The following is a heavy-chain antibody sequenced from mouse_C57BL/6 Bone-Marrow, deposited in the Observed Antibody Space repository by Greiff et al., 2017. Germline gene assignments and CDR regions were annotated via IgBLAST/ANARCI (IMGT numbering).Heavy chain of an antibody. J-gene: IGHJ4*01. D-gene: IGHD2-1*01. CDR1: GYAFSSSW. CDR2: IYPGDGDT. Sequence: QVQLQQSGPELVKPGASVKISCKASGYAFSSSWMNWVKQRPGKGLEWIGRIYPGDGDTNYNGKFKGKATLTADKSSSTAYMQLSSLTSEDSAVYVCSRGGGRDYGNTEGAMDYWGKGTSVTVSS. CDR3: SRGGGRDYGNTEGAMDY. V-gene: IGHV1-82*01.